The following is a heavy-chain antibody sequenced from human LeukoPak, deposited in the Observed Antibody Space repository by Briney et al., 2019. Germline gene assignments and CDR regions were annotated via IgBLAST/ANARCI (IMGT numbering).Heavy chain of an antibody. Sequence: SQTLSLTCTVSGGSISSGSYYWSWIRQPAGKGLEWIGRIYSSGNTNYNPSLRSRLTISVDTSRNQFSLKLNSVSAADTAVYYCARDYSNERPDYYSWYYMDVWGKGTTVTISS. CDR3: ARDYSNERPDYYSWYYMDV. D-gene: IGHD2-21*01. CDR2: IYSSGNT. V-gene: IGHV4-61*02. CDR1: GGSISSGSYY. J-gene: IGHJ6*03.